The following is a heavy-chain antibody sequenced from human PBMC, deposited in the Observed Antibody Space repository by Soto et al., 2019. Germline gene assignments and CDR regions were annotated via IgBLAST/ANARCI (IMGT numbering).Heavy chain of an antibody. V-gene: IGHV3-7*01. D-gene: IGHD3-3*01. J-gene: IGHJ6*02. CDR2: IKQDGSEK. CDR1: GFTFSSYW. Sequence: GGSLRLSCAASGFTFSSYWMSWVRQAPGKGLEWVANIKQDGSEKYYVDSVKGRFTISRDNAKNSLYLQMNSLRAEDTAVYYCARGSYDFWSGYRSSYYYYYYGMDVWGQGTTVTVSS. CDR3: ARGSYDFWSGYRSSYYYYYYGMDV.